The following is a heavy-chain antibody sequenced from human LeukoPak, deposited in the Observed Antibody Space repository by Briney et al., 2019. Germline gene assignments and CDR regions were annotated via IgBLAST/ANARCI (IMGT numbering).Heavy chain of an antibody. D-gene: IGHD1-26*01. V-gene: IGHV3-49*04. J-gene: IGHJ4*02. CDR1: GFTFGDYA. CDR2: IRSKAYGGTT. CDR3: TRDAHSGRRSGSPGNYFDY. Sequence: SGGSLRLSCTASGFTFGDYAMSWVRQAPGKGLEWVGFIRSKAYGGTTEYAASVKGRFTISRDDSKSIAYLQMNSLKTEDTAVYYCTRDAHSGRRSGSPGNYFDYWGQGTLVTVSS.